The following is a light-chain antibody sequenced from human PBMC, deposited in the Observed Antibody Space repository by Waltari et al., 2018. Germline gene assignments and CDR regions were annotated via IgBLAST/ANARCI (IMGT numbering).Light chain of an antibody. Sequence: EIVLTQSPATLSLSPGERATLPCRASQIVSSYLGWYQQQPGQAPRLLIYDASNRATGIPARFSGSGSGTDFTLTISSLEPEDFAVYYCQQRSNWPLTFGGGTKVEIK. CDR2: DAS. CDR1: QIVSSY. V-gene: IGKV3-11*01. CDR3: QQRSNWPLT. J-gene: IGKJ4*01.